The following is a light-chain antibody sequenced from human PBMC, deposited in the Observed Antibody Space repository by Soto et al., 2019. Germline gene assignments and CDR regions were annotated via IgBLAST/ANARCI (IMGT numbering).Light chain of an antibody. CDR3: QQRGNWPPIT. CDR1: QSVSSSY. Sequence: EIVLTQSPGTLSLSPGERATLSCRASQSVSSSYLAWYQQKPGQAPRLLIYGASSRATGIPARFSGSGSGTEFTLTISSLQSEDFAVYYCQQRGNWPPITFGQGTRLEIK. J-gene: IGKJ5*01. CDR2: GAS. V-gene: IGKV3D-20*02.